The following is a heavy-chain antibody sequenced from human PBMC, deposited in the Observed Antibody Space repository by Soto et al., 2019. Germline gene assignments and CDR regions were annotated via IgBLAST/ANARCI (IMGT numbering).Heavy chain of an antibody. CDR3: ARDRRSSGYYYYYGMDV. CDR1: GFTFSSYG. D-gene: IGHD3-22*01. Sequence: GGSLRLSCAASGFTFSSYGMHWVRQAPGKGLEWVAVIWYDGSNKYYADSVKGRFTISRDNSKNTLYLQTNSLRAEDTAVYYCARDRRSSGYYYYYGMDVWGQGTTVTVSS. V-gene: IGHV3-33*01. CDR2: IWYDGSNK. J-gene: IGHJ6*02.